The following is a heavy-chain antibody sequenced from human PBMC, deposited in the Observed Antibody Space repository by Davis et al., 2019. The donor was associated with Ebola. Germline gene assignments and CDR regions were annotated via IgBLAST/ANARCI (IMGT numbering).Heavy chain of an antibody. J-gene: IGHJ4*02. V-gene: IGHV4-34*01. CDR2: INHSGST. CDR1: GGSFSGYY. CDR3: TRDIGGPRGIVVVPAALGNYFDY. D-gene: IGHD2-2*01. Sequence: SETLSLTCAVYGGSFSGYYWSWIRQPPGKGLEWIGEINHSGSTNYNPSLKSRVTISVDTSKNQFSLKLSSVTAADTAVYYCTRDIGGPRGIVVVPAALGNYFDYWGQGTLVTVSS.